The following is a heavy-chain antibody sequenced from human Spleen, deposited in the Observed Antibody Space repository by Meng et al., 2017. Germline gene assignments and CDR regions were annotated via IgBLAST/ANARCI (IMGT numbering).Heavy chain of an antibody. V-gene: IGHV1-2*06. J-gene: IGHJ4*02. Sequence: LLQAGREGKSPGPLGPAASMAPTYTVAADWLNWFRQAPSHGPQWMGRNDPSNIHTQYGKNFKGRVTMPVDTSISTVYMELNGLRSDDTAMYSCARDEDIAAAGKLFGDYWGQGALVTVSS. CDR2: NDPSNIHT. CDR3: ARDEDIAAAGKLFGDY. D-gene: IGHD6-13*01. CDR1: TYTVAADW.